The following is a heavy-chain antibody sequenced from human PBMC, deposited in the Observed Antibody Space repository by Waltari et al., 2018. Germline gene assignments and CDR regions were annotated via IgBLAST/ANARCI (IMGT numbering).Heavy chain of an antibody. J-gene: IGHJ5*02. CDR3: ARDGTDYGDYVGWFDP. Sequence: QVQLVQSGAEVKTPGSSVKVSCKASGGTFSSYATSWVRPAPRQGLEWMGGSIPIFGTANYAQKFQGRVTITADESTSTAYMELGSLRSEDTAVYYCARDGTDYGDYVGWFDPWGQGTLVTVSS. V-gene: IGHV1-69*01. CDR1: GGTFSSYA. D-gene: IGHD4-17*01. CDR2: SIPIFGTA.